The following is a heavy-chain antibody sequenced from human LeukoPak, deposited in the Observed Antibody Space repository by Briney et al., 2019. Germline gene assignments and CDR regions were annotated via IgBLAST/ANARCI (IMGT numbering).Heavy chain of an antibody. CDR1: GFTFSSYS. CDR2: ISSSSSYI. D-gene: IGHD5-24*01. V-gene: IGHV3-21*01. Sequence: GGSLRLSCAASGFTFSSYSMNWVRQAPGKGLEWVSSISSSSSYIYYADSVKGRFTISRDNAKNSLYLQMNSLRAEDTAVYYCARNGDGSHYYYYYMDVWGKGTTVTVSS. J-gene: IGHJ6*03. CDR3: ARNGDGSHYYYYYMDV.